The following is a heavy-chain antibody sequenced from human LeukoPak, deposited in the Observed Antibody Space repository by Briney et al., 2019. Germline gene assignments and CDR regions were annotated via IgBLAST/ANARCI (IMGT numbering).Heavy chain of an antibody. Sequence: PSETLSLTCTVSGGSISSYYWSWIRQPPGKGLEWIGYIYYSGSTNYNPSLKSRVTISVDTSKNQFSLKLSPVTAADTAVYYCASSPRGYSFYFDYWGQGTLVTVSS. V-gene: IGHV4-59*01. CDR3: ASSPRGYSFYFDY. CDR2: IYYSGST. D-gene: IGHD5-18*01. CDR1: GGSISSYY. J-gene: IGHJ4*02.